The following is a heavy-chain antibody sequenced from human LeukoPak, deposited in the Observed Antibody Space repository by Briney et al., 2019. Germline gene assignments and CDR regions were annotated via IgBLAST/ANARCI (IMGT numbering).Heavy chain of an antibody. D-gene: IGHD2-2*02. Sequence: VASVKVSCKASGYTFTSYGISWVRQAPGQGLEWMGWISAYNGNTNYAQKLQGRVTMTTDTSTSTAYMELRSLRSDDTAVYYCARHATYTSSGPALPFDIWGQGTMVTVSS. J-gene: IGHJ3*02. CDR3: ARHATYTSSGPALPFDI. CDR1: GYTFTSYG. CDR2: ISAYNGNT. V-gene: IGHV1-18*01.